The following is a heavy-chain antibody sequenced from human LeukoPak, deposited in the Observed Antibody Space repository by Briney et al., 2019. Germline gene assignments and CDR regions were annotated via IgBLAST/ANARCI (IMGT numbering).Heavy chain of an antibody. CDR2: ISSSGSTI. CDR3: AKGPLAVEHSTHRFDF. Sequence: GGSLRLSCAASGFTFSDYYMSWIRQAPGKGLEWVSYISSSGSTIYYADSVKGRFTISRDNAKNSLYLQMNSLRAEDTAVYYCAKGPLAVEHSTHRFDFWGQGTLVTVSS. J-gene: IGHJ4*02. CDR1: GFTFSDYY. V-gene: IGHV3-11*01. D-gene: IGHD1/OR15-1a*01.